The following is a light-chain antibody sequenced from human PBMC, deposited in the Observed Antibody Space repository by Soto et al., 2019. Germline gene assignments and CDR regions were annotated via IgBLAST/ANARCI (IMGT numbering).Light chain of an antibody. CDR3: AAWDDSLSGFYV. CDR2: RND. CDR1: SSNIGTNF. V-gene: IGLV1-47*01. J-gene: IGLJ1*01. Sequence: SVLTQPPSASGTPGQRVTISCSGSSSNIGTNFVYWYQQLPGTAPKLLIFRNDERPSGVPDRFSGSRSGTSASLAISGLRSDDEADYYCAAWDDSLSGFYVFGTGTKVTV.